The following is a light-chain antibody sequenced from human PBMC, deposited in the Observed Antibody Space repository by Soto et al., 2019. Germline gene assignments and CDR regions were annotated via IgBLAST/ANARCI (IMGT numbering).Light chain of an antibody. V-gene: IGKV1-27*01. J-gene: IGKJ5*01. CDR2: SAS. CDR1: QGIGNS. Sequence: DIQMTQSPPSLSASVGDRVTITCRASQGIGNSLAWYQQKPGTVPKLLIYSASTLQSGVPSRFSGSGSGTDFTLTISSLQTEEVAAYYCQKYNTVPATFGQGTRLEIK. CDR3: QKYNTVPAT.